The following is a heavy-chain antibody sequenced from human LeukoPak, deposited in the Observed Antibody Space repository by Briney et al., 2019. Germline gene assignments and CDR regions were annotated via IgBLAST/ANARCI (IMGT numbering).Heavy chain of an antibody. V-gene: IGHV1-69*13. CDR1: GYTLTELS. D-gene: IGHD6-19*01. J-gene: IGHJ5*02. CDR3: AREESRGGWYAGWFDP. Sequence: SVKVSCKVSGYTLTELSMHWVRQAPGQGLEWMGGIIPIFGTANYAQKFQGRVTITADESTSTAYMELSSLRSEDTAVYYCAREESRGGWYAGWFDPWGQGTLVTVSS. CDR2: IIPIFGTA.